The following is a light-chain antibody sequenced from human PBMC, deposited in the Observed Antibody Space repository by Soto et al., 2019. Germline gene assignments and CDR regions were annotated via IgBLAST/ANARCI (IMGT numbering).Light chain of an antibody. J-gene: IGKJ4*01. CDR2: DGF. CDR3: QPYKRYSLT. V-gene: IGKV1-5*01. Sequence: DIQMTQSPSTLSASVGDRVTITCRASQSINNWLAWYQQKPGKAPKLLLYDGFSLESGVPLRFSGSGFGTEFTLTISSLQPDESATYDCQPYKRYSLTFGGGTKVESK. CDR1: QSINNW.